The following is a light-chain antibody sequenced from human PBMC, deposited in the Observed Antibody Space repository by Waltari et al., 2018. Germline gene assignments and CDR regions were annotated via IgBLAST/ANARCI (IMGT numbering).Light chain of an antibody. CDR2: GAS. CDR1: QSIKSN. V-gene: IGKV3-15*01. CDR3: QQYNNWPRT. J-gene: IGKJ1*01. Sequence: EIVMTQSPATLSVSPGERATLSCRASQSIKSNVAWYQQKPGQAPRLLIYGASARATGIPVRFSGSGSGTEFTLTISSLQSDDFGVYYCQQYNNWPRTFGQGTKVEI.